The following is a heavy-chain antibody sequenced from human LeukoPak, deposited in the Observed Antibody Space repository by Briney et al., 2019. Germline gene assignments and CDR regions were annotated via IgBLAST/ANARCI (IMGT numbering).Heavy chain of an antibody. CDR3: ARNGGYCSGDRCYRWFDP. J-gene: IGHJ5*02. V-gene: IGHV4-30-4*01. Sequence: SQTLSLTCTVSGGSINSGDHFWSWIRQPPGKGLEWFGYIYYSGSTYYNPSLKSRVTISVDTSKNQFSLKLTSVTAADTAVYYCARNGGYCSGDRCYRWFDPWGQGTLVTVSS. D-gene: IGHD2-15*01. CDR1: GGSINSGDHF. CDR2: IYYSGST.